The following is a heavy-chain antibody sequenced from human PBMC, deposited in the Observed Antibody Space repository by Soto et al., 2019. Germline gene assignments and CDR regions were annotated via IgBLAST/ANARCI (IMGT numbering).Heavy chain of an antibody. D-gene: IGHD6-19*01. CDR2: SIPIFGKA. V-gene: IGHV1-69*12. Sequence: QVQLVQSGAEVKKPGSSVKVSCKASGGTFSSYAISWVRQAPGQGLEWMGGSIPIFGKANYAQKFQGRVTITADDSTSTAYMELSSVRSEDTSVFYCACVGQQWLRNWYFDLWGRGTLVTVSS. CDR1: GGTFSSYA. CDR3: ACVGQQWLRNWYFDL. J-gene: IGHJ2*01.